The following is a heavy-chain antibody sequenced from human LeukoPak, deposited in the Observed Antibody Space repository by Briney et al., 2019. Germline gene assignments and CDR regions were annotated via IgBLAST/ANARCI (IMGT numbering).Heavy chain of an antibody. CDR3: ARGRDTVVVPAAIEDDAFDI. J-gene: IGHJ3*02. CDR2: INHSGST. CDR1: GGSFSGYY. V-gene: IGHV4-34*01. Sequence: SETLSLTCAVYGGSFSGYYWSWIRQPPGKGLEWIGEINHSGSTNYNPSLKSRVTISVDTSKNQFSLKLSSVTAADTAVYYCARGRDTVVVPAAIEDDAFDIWGQGTMVTVSS. D-gene: IGHD2-2*01.